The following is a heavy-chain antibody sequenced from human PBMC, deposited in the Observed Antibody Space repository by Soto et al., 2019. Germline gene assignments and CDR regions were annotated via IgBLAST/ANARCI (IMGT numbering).Heavy chain of an antibody. D-gene: IGHD6-13*01. J-gene: IGHJ4*02. CDR1: GFTFSNAW. CDR3: TTLLDLYSSSSMYYFDY. V-gene: IGHV3-15*07. CDR2: IKSKTDGGTT. Sequence: GGSLRLSCAASGFTFSNAWMNWVRQAPGKGLEWVGRIKSKTDGGTTDYAAPVKGRFTISRDDSKNTLYLQMNSLKTEDTAVYYCTTLLDLYSSSSMYYFDYWGQGTLVTVSS.